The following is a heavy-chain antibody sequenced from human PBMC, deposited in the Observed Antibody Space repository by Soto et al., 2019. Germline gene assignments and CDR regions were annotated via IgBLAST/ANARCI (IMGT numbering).Heavy chain of an antibody. CDR2: IYYSGST. V-gene: IGHV4-31*03. J-gene: IGHJ3*02. CDR1: GGSISSGGYY. CDR3: EREWSRRADI. Sequence: SETLSLTCTVSGGSISSGGYYWSWIRQHPGKGLEWIGYIYYSGSTYYNPSLKSRVTISVDTSKNQFSLKLSSVTAADTAVYYCEREWSRRADIWGQGTMVTVSS. D-gene: IGHD2-8*01.